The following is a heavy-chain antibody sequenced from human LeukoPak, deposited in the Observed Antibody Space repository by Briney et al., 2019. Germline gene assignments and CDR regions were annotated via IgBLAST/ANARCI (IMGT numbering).Heavy chain of an antibody. CDR2: ISTSSSYI. J-gene: IGHJ4*02. V-gene: IGHV3-21*01. Sequence: GGSLRLSCAASGFTFSSSNMNWVRQAPGKGLEWVSSISTSSSYIYYADSVKGRFTISRDNAKNSLYLQMNSLRAEDTAVYYCARHVVAVGFDYWGQGTLVTVSS. CDR3: ARHVVAVGFDY. CDR1: GFTFSSSN. D-gene: IGHD3-22*01.